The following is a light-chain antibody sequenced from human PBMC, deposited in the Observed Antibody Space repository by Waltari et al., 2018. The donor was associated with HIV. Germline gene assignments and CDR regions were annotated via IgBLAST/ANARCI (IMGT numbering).Light chain of an antibody. V-gene: IGLV1-47*01. CDR2: RNN. CDR3: AAWDGSLSGVV. Sequence: QSVLTQPPSASGPPGQRVTISCPGCSSNFGSYYVNWYQQLPRTAPKLLIYRNNHRPSGVPDRFSGSKSGTSASLAISGLRSEDEADYYCAAWDGSLSGVVFGGGTKLTVL. CDR1: SSNFGSYY. J-gene: IGLJ2*01.